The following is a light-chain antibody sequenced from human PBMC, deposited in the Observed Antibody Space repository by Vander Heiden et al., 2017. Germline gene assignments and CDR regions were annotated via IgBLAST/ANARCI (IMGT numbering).Light chain of an antibody. J-gene: IGKJ2*01. CDR2: KAS. CDR1: QSISNW. CDR3: QQYDHYPYT. V-gene: IGKV1-5*03. Sequence: DIQMTQTPSTLSAFVGDRVTITCRASQSISNWLAWYQQKPGKAPNLLIYKASTLESGVPSRFSGSGSGTEFTLAINSLQPDDFATYYCQQYDHYPYTFGQGTKLEIK.